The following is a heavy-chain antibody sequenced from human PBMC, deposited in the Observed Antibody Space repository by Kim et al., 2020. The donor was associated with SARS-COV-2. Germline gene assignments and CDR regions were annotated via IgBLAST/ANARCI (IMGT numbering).Heavy chain of an antibody. J-gene: IGHJ4*02. D-gene: IGHD3-10*01. CDR2: IWYDGSNK. CDR3: ARDALLWFGATYFDY. CDR1: GFTFSSYG. Sequence: GGSLRLSCAASGFTFSSYGMHWVRQAPGKGLEWVAVIWYDGSNKYYADSGKGRFTISRDNSKNTLYLQMNSLRAEDTAVYYCARDALLWFGATYFDYWGQGTLVTVSS. V-gene: IGHV3-33*01.